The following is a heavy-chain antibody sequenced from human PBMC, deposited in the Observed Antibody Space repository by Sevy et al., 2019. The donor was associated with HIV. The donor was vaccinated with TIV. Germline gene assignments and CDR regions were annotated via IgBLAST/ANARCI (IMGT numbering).Heavy chain of an antibody. J-gene: IGHJ3*01. D-gene: IGHD3-22*01. CDR1: GASITSSIYY. Sequence: SETLSLTCSVSGASITSSIYYWAWIRQSPAKGLEWFGSIHHSGSTYYNLSLKSRVTISVDTSKNHFSLKMNTVTAADTAVYYCEKHCSHYFDNSGYGEAFDVWGQGTKVTVSS. CDR3: EKHCSHYFDNSGYGEAFDV. CDR2: IHHSGST. V-gene: IGHV4-39*01.